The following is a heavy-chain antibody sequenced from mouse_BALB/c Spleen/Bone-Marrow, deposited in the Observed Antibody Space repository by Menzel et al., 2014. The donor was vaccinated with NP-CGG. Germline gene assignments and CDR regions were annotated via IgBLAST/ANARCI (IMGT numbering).Heavy chain of an antibody. CDR1: GFTFSNYW. CDR3: TRRGLWKYYFDY. CDR2: IRLKSNNYAT. Sequence: DVHLVESGGGLVQPGGSMKLSCVASGFTFSNYWMNWVRQSPEKGLEWVAEIRLKSNNYATHYAESVKGRFTISRDDSKSSVYLQMNNLRAEDTGIYYCTRRGLWKYYFDYWGQGTTLTVSS. J-gene: IGHJ2*01. D-gene: IGHD1-1*02. V-gene: IGHV6-6*02.